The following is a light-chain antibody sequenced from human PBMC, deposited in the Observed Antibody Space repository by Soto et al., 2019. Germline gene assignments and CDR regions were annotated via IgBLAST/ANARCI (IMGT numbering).Light chain of an antibody. CDR3: QQSYRSPYT. Sequence: DIQMTQSPSSLSASVGDRVTITCRASQSISSYLNCYQQKPGKAPKFLIYVASTLQGGVPSRFSGSGSGKDFTLNISSLQPEDFATYYCQQSYRSPYTFDQGTKLEIK. CDR2: VAS. CDR1: QSISSY. V-gene: IGKV1-39*01. J-gene: IGKJ2*01.